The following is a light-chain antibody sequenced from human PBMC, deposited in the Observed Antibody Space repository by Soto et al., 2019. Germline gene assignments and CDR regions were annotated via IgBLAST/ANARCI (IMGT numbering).Light chain of an antibody. CDR3: QQRSSWPPT. CDR2: DAS. J-gene: IGKJ4*01. CDR1: QSVSSY. Sequence: DIVLTQSPATLSLSPGERATLSCRASQSVSSYLGWYQQRPGQAPRLLIYDASNRATGIPARFSGSGSGTDFTLTISSLEPEDFAVDYCQQRSSWPPTFGGGTKVEIK. V-gene: IGKV3-11*01.